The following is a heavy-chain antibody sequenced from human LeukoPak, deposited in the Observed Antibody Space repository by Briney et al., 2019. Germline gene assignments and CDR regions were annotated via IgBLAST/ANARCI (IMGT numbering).Heavy chain of an antibody. D-gene: IGHD3-3*01. CDR1: GFTFSSYA. CDR2: ISGSGGST. CDR3: ATFLRFSKGYMDV. V-gene: IGHV3-23*01. Sequence: GGSLRLSCAASGFTFSSYAMSWVRQAPGKGLEWLSTISGSGGSTYYADSVKGRFTISRDNSKNTLYPQMNSLRAEDTAVYYCATFLRFSKGYMDVWGKGTTVTVSS. J-gene: IGHJ6*03.